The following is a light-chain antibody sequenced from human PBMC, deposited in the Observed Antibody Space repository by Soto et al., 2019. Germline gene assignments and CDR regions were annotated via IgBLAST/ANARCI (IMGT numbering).Light chain of an antibody. J-gene: IGLJ3*02. V-gene: IGLV4-60*03. CDR2: LEGGGSY. CDR3: ETWDTYTRV. CDR1: SGHSSSA. Sequence: QSVLTQSSSASASLGSSVKLTCSLTSGHSSSAIAWHQQQPGKAPRFLMKLEGGGSYNKGSGVPARFSGSSSGADRYLTISNLQSEDEADYYCETWDTYTRVFGGGIKLTVL.